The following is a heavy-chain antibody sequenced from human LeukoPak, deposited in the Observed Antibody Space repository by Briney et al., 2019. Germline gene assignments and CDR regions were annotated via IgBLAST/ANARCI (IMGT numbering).Heavy chain of an antibody. J-gene: IGHJ4*02. V-gene: IGHV3-11*06. CDR2: ISSSSSYT. CDR1: GFTFSDYY. CDR3: ARDGGIAVAGTFDY. Sequence: GGSLRLSCAASGFTFSDYYMSWIRQAPGKGLEWVSYISSSSSYTNYADSVKGRFTISRDNAKNSLYLQMNSLRAEDTAVYYCARDGGIAVAGTFDYWGRGTLVTVSS. D-gene: IGHD6-19*01.